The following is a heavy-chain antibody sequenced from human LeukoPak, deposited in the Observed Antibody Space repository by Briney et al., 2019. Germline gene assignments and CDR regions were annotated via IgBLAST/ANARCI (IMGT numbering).Heavy chain of an antibody. CDR2: ISGSGGST. CDR1: GFTFNNFA. CDR3: AKGDWGSDYFDY. V-gene: IGHV3-23*01. D-gene: IGHD7-27*01. J-gene: IGHJ4*02. Sequence: PGGSLRLSCAGSGFTFNNFAMSWVRQTPGKGLEWVSAISGSGGSTYYADSVKGRFTISRDNSKNTLYLQMNSLRAEDTAVYYCAKGDWGSDYFDYWGQGTLVTVSS.